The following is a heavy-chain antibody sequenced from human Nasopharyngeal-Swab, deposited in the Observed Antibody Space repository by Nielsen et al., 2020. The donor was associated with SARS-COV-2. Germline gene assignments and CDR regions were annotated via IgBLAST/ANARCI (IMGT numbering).Heavy chain of an antibody. J-gene: IGHJ5*02. D-gene: IGHD2-8*01. Sequence: ASVKVSCKVSGYTLTELSMHWVRQAPGKGLEWMGGFDPEDGETIYAQKFQGRVTMTEDTSTDTAYMELSSLRSEDTAVYYCATTPGYCTNGVCDPNWFDPWGQGTLVTVSS. CDR3: ATTPGYCTNGVCDPNWFDP. CDR2: FDPEDGET. V-gene: IGHV1-24*01. CDR1: GYTLTELS.